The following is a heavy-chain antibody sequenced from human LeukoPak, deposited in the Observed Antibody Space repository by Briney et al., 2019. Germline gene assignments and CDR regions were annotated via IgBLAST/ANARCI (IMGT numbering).Heavy chain of an antibody. CDR2: IYHSGST. Sequence: PSETLSLTCTVSGYSISSGYYWGWIRQPPGKGLEWIGSIYHSGSTYYNPSLKSRVTISVDTSKNQFSLKLSSVTAADTAVYYCARDGGKKHIVVVTATFRNAFDIWGQGTMVTVSS. J-gene: IGHJ3*02. V-gene: IGHV4-38-2*02. CDR1: GYSISSGYY. D-gene: IGHD2-21*02. CDR3: ARDGGKKHIVVVTATFRNAFDI.